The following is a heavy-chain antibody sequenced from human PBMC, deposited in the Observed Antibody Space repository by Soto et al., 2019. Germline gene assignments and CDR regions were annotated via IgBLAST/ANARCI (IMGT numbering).Heavy chain of an antibody. Sequence: GGSLRLSCAASGFTFSSYDMHWVRQATGKGLEWVSAIGTAGDTYYPGSVKGRFTISRENAKNSLYLQMNSLRAGDTAVYYCARARGAFWSGYYYYFDYWGQGTLVTVSS. CDR3: ARARGAFWSGYYYYFDY. J-gene: IGHJ4*02. CDR2: IGTAGDT. CDR1: GFTFSSYD. D-gene: IGHD3-3*01. V-gene: IGHV3-13*01.